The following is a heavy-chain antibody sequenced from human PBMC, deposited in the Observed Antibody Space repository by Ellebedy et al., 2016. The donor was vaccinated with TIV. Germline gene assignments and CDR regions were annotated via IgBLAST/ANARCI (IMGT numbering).Heavy chain of an antibody. CDR2: IGTAGDT. V-gene: IGHV3-13*01. J-gene: IGHJ4*02. CDR1: GFTFSSYD. Sequence: GGSLRLSXAASGFTFSSYDMHWVRQATGKGLEWVSAIGTAGDTYYPGSVKGRFTISRENAKNSLYLQMNSLRAGDTAVYYCARGRYYYDSSGYYYDYWGQGTLVTVSS. D-gene: IGHD3-22*01. CDR3: ARGRYYYDSSGYYYDY.